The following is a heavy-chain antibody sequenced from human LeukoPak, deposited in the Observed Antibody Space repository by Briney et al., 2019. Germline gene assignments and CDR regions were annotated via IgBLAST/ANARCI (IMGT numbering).Heavy chain of an antibody. V-gene: IGHV3-30*18. D-gene: IGHD6-13*01. CDR1: GFTFSTYA. J-gene: IGHJ4*02. CDR2: MSYDGSNT. CDR3: AKGALYISSWNPFDY. Sequence: PGGSLRLSCAASGFTFSTYAMHWARQAPGKGLEWVAVMSYDGSNTYYADSVKGRFTISRDNSKNTLFLQMNSLRAEDTAVYYCAKGALYISSWNPFDYWGQGTLVTVSS.